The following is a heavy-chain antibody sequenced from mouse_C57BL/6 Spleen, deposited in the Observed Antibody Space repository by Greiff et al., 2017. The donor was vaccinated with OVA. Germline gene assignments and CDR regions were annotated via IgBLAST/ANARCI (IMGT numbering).Heavy chain of an antibody. D-gene: IGHD4-1*01. V-gene: IGHV1-52*01. CDR1: GYTFTSYW. CDR2: IDPSDSET. J-gene: IGHJ4*01. CDR3: ARAGRAMDY. Sequence: QVQLQQSGAELVRPGSSVKLSCKASGYTFTSYWMHWVKQRPIQGLEWIGNIDPSDSETHYNQKFKDKATLTVDKSSSTAYMQLSSLTSEDSAVYYCARAGRAMDYWGQGTSVTVSS.